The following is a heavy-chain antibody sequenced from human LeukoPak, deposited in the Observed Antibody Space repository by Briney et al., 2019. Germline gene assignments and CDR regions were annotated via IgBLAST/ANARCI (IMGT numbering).Heavy chain of an antibody. CDR1: GFTFNNFA. D-gene: IGHD3-9*01. J-gene: IGHJ4*02. CDR3: AKDDILTGYYDDY. Sequence: GGSLRLSCAASGFTFNNFAMSWVRQAPGTGLEWVSAISGSAGSTYYADSVKGRLTISRDNSKNTLYLQMNSLRAEDTAVYYCAKDDILTGYYDDYWGQGTLVTVSS. V-gene: IGHV3-23*01. CDR2: ISGSAGST.